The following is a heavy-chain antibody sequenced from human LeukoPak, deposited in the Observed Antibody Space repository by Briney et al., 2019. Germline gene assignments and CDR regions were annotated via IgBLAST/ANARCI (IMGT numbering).Heavy chain of an antibody. CDR2: IYTSGST. CDR3: ARVEYYGSGTNSPFDY. CDR1: GGSISSSYY. D-gene: IGHD3-10*01. V-gene: IGHV4-4*07. J-gene: IGHJ4*02. Sequence: SETLSLTCAVSGGSISSSYYWSWIRQPAGKGLEWIGRIYTSGSTNYNPSLKSRVTTSVDTSKNQFSLKLSSVTAADTAVYYCARVEYYGSGTNSPFDYWGQGTLVTVSS.